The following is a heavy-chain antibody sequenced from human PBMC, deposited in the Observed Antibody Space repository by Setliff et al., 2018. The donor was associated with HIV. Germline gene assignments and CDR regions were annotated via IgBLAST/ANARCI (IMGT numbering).Heavy chain of an antibody. Sequence: SETLSLTCTVSGGSISSSNYYWGWIRQPPGKGLEWIGSIYYSGSTNNNPSLKSRVAMSVDTSKNQFSLKLSSVTAADTAVYYCARDLRGDSVPATAAKSFDIWGQGTLVTVSS. V-gene: IGHV4-39*07. CDR2: IYYSGST. D-gene: IGHD2-21*02. CDR3: ARDLRGDSVPATAAKSFDI. J-gene: IGHJ3*02. CDR1: GGSISSSNYY.